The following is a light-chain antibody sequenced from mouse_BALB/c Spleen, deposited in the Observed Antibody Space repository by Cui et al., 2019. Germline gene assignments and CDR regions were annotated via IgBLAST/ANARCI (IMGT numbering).Light chain of an antibody. CDR3: QQGQSYPLT. CDR2: KAS. Sequence: QMNQSQSSLSASIGDTITITCHASQNINVWLSWYQQKPGNIPKLLIYKASNLHTGVPSRFSGSGSGTGFTLTISSLQPEDIATYYCQQGQSYPLTFGGGTKLEIK. CDR1: QNINVW. V-gene: IGKV11-125*01. J-gene: IGKJ1*01.